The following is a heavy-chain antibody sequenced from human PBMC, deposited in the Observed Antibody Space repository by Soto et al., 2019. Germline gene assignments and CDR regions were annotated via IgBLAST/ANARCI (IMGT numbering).Heavy chain of an antibody. Sequence: GESLKISGKGFDYTFAAYWIGWVRHMPGKGLEWKGVINPSDSDVKYSPPFEGQVTISANKSINTAFLQWLSLKASDTAIYYCARPDYTQDLLYHTYDIWGQGTMVTVSS. CDR2: INPSDSDV. D-gene: IGHD3-3*01. V-gene: IGHV5-51*01. CDR1: DYTFAAYW. J-gene: IGHJ3*02. CDR3: ARPDYTQDLLYHTYDI.